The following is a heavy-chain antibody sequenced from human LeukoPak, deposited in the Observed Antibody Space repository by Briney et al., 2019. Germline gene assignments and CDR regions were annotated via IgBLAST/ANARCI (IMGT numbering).Heavy chain of an antibody. J-gene: IGHJ6*03. CDR1: GFTFSSYG. Sequence: GGSLRLSCAASGFTFSSYGMHWVRQAPGKGLEWVAFIRYDGSNKYYADSVKGRFTIPRDNSKNTLYLQMNSLRAEDTAVYYCAKVGRPRGHRGYADYYYYMDVWGKGTTVTTSS. V-gene: IGHV3-30*02. D-gene: IGHD5-12*01. CDR3: AKVGRPRGHRGYADYYYYMDV. CDR2: IRYDGSNK.